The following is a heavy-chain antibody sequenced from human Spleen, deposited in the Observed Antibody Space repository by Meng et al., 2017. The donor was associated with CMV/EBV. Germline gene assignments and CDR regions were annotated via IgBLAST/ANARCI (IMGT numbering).Heavy chain of an antibody. D-gene: IGHD1-7*01. J-gene: IGHJ6*02. V-gene: IGHV4-39*07. CDR3: ARVSRNYGIYYYYGMDV. CDR1: GASIITTNYY. CDR2: IFYNGNT. Sequence: SETLSLTCTVSGASIITTNYYWGWIRQPPGKGLEWIGNIFYNGNTYYNPSLKSRVTVSVDTSKNQFSLRLSSVTAADTAVYYCARVSRNYGIYYYYGMDVWGQGTTVTVSS.